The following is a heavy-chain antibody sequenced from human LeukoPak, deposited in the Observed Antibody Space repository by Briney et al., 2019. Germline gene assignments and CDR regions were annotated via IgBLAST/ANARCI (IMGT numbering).Heavy chain of an antibody. D-gene: IGHD6-13*01. Sequence: GGSLRLSCAASGFTFSSYAMHWVRQAPGKGLEWVANIKQDGSVKYYVDSVKGRFTISRDNAKNSLYLEMNSLRAEDTAVYYCARIGYSSSCIDYWGQGTLVTVSS. CDR1: GFTFSSYA. J-gene: IGHJ4*02. CDR3: ARIGYSSSCIDY. CDR2: IKQDGSVK. V-gene: IGHV3-7*01.